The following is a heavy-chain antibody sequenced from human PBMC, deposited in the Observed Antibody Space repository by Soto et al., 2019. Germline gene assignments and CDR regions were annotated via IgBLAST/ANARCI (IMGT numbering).Heavy chain of an antibody. CDR1: ENSFSDYY. CDR2: INPNTGGT. Sequence: ASVKVSCKASENSFSDYYIHWVLQAPGLGLEWMGWINPNTGGTNYIKKFQGRVTMTRDTSVSTAYMELTSLRSDDTAVFFCTRSKYNSGWFQVYFDSWGQGSPVTVSA. D-gene: IGHD6-19*01. J-gene: IGHJ4*02. V-gene: IGHV1-2*02. CDR3: TRSKYNSGWFQVYFDS.